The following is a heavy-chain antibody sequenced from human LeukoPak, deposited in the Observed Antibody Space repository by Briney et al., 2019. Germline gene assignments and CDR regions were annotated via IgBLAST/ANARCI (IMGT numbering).Heavy chain of an antibody. CDR2: IYSGGGT. J-gene: IGHJ4*02. CDR3: ARNYYDSSAYYYFDY. CDR1: GFTVSSSY. V-gene: IGHV3-66*01. D-gene: IGHD3-22*01. Sequence: GGSLRLSCAASGFTVSSSYMNCVRQAPGKGLEWVSLIYSGGGTYYADSVKGRFTISRDNSKNTLYLQMNSLRAEDTAVYYCARNYYDSSAYYYFDYWGQGTLVTVSS.